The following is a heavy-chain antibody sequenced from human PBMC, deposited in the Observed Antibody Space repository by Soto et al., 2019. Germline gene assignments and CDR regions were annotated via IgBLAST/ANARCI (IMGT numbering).Heavy chain of an antibody. CDR3: ARVLEVRGVMTIDY. V-gene: IGHV6-1*01. J-gene: IGHJ4*02. D-gene: IGHD3-10*01. CDR1: GDSVSSNSAA. CDR2: TYYRSKWYN. Sequence: SQTLSLTCAISGDSVSSNSAAWNWIRQSPSRGLEWLGRTYYRSKWYNDYAVPVKSRITINPDTSKNQFSLQLNSVTPEDTAVYYCARVLEVRGVMTIDYWGQGTLVTVSS.